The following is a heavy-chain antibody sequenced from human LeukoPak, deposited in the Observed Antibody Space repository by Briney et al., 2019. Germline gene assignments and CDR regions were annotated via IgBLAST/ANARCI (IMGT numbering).Heavy chain of an antibody. D-gene: IGHD6-25*01. CDR3: ARGMRHPPFDS. Sequence: SETLSLTCAVSGGSISSGGYSWSWIRQPPGKGLEWIGEINHSGSTNYNPSLKSRVTISVDTSKNQFSLKLSSVTAADTAVYYCARGMRHPPFDSWGQGTLVTVSS. V-gene: IGHV4-34*01. J-gene: IGHJ4*02. CDR2: INHSGST. CDR1: GGSISSGGYS.